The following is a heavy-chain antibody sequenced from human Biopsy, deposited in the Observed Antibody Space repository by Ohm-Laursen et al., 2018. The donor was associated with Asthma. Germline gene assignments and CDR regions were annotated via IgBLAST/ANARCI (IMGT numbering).Heavy chain of an antibody. Sequence: SETLSLTCSLSSGSGGYMRSGNYYWGWIRQPPGKGLEWIGRIYYSGTTYYNPSLESRVTVSEDTSKNRSSLKITSVTAADTAVYYCVRGGGSWHHGPFHYYYGLDVWGQGTTATVSS. CDR2: IYYSGTT. J-gene: IGHJ6*02. CDR1: SGSGGYMRSGNYY. V-gene: IGHV4-39*01. D-gene: IGHD2-15*01. CDR3: VRGGGSWHHGPFHYYYGLDV.